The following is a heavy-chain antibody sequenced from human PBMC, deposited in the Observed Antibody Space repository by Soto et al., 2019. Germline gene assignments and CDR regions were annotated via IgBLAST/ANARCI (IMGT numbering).Heavy chain of an antibody. V-gene: IGHV1-8*01. D-gene: IGHD3-16*02. J-gene: IGHJ6*02. Sequence: QVQLVQSGAEVKKPGASVKVSCKASGYTFTSYDINWVRQATGQGLEWMGWMNPNSGNTGYAQKFQGRVTMTRNTSISTAYMELSSLRSEDTAVYYCARAPYDYVWGSYRQNYYYGMDVWGQGTTVTVSS. CDR3: ARAPYDYVWGSYRQNYYYGMDV. CDR1: GYTFTSYD. CDR2: MNPNSGNT.